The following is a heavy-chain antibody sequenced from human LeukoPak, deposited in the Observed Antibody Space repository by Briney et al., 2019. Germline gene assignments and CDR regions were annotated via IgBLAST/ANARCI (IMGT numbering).Heavy chain of an antibody. CDR1: GYSFSTYW. Sequence: GESLKISCKGSGYSFSTYWIGWVRQMPGKGLEWMGIIRPGDSDIRYSPSFQGQVTISADKSISTAYLQWSGLKASDTAMYYCARNSENTNGWYGEFDPWGQGTLVTVSS. CDR3: ARNSENTNGWYGEFDP. D-gene: IGHD6-19*01. V-gene: IGHV5-51*01. CDR2: IRPGDSDI. J-gene: IGHJ5*02.